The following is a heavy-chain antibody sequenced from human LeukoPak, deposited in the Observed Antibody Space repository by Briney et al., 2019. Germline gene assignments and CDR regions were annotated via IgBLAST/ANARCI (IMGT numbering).Heavy chain of an antibody. J-gene: IGHJ4*02. D-gene: IGHD7-27*01. Sequence: PSETLSLTCSVSGASLTIYYWNWIRQPAGKGLEWIGRYASGTTAHNPSPKSQFTMSIDTSKNQISMKLTSVTAADTAVYYCATGDHSFDNWGQGILVTVTP. V-gene: IGHV4-4*07. CDR3: ATGDHSFDN. CDR1: GASLTIYY. CDR2: YASGTT.